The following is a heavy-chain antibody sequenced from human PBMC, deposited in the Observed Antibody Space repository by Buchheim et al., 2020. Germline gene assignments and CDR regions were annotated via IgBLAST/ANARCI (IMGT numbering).Heavy chain of an antibody. CDR3: ARGRLSRGYCSSTSCYSYYYYYYMDV. Sequence: QVQLQQWGAGLLKPSETLSLTCAVYGGSFSGYYWSWIRQPPGKGLEWIGEINHSGSTNYNPSLKSRVTISVDTSKNKFSLKLCSVTAADTAVYYCARGRLSRGYCSSTSCYSYYYYYYMDVWGKGTT. J-gene: IGHJ6*03. CDR2: INHSGST. V-gene: IGHV4-34*01. CDR1: GGSFSGYY. D-gene: IGHD2-2*03.